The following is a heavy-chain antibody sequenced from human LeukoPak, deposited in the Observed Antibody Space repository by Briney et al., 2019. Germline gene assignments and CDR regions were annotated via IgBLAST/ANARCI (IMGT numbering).Heavy chain of an antibody. J-gene: IGHJ4*02. CDR1: GGTFSSYA. Sequence: ASVKVSCKASGGTFSSYAISWVRQAPGQGLEWMGGIIPIFGTATSAQNFQGRVTITADESTSTAYMELSSLRSEDTAVYYCARALGDYGDYVPFDYWGQGTLVTVSS. D-gene: IGHD4-17*01. CDR2: IIPIFGTA. CDR3: ARALGDYGDYVPFDY. V-gene: IGHV1-69*13.